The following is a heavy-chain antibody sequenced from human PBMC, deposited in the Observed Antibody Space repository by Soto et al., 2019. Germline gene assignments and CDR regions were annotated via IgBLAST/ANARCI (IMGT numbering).Heavy chain of an antibody. D-gene: IGHD5-12*01. Sequence: QVQLQESGPGLVKPSETLSLTCTVSGGSISSDYWIWIRQPPGKGLEWIGYIYYIGSTNYNPSLKSRVTISVDTSKNQFSLKLSSVTAADTAVYFCARVHSGYDYRYFDYWGQGTLVTVSS. J-gene: IGHJ4*02. CDR1: GGSISSDY. CDR2: IYYIGST. CDR3: ARVHSGYDYRYFDY. V-gene: IGHV4-59*01.